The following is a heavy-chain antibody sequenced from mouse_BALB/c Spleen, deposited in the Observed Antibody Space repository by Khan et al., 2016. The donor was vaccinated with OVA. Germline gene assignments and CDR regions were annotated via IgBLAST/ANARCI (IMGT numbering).Heavy chain of an antibody. J-gene: IGHJ3*01. CDR2: ISPGSGDT. Sequence: QVQLKQSGAELARPGASVKLSCKASGYSFTDYYINWVKQRTGQGLEWIGEISPGSGDTYYNEKFKGKATLTADKSSSTAYMPLSCLTSEASAVYFCARTNYVGYTFAYWGQGTLVTVS. D-gene: IGHD1-2*01. CDR1: GYSFTDYY. CDR3: ARTNYVGYTFAY. V-gene: IGHV1-77*01.